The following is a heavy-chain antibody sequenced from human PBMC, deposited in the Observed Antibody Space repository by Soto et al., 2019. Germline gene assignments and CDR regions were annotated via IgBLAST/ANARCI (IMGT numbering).Heavy chain of an antibody. CDR2: IYYSGST. CDR1: GGSISSGVYY. Sequence: QVQLQESGPGLVKPSQTLSLTCTVSGGSISSGVYYWRWIRQHPGKGLEWIGYIYYSGSTHYNPSLERPVTVSVPPSTRQCSRTLSLVTAADTAVYSCSTRTDDYPVWGSLAGMGVWGQGPTVPVSS. V-gene: IGHV4-31*01. D-gene: IGHD3-16*01. CDR3: STRTDDYPVWGSLAGMGV. J-gene: IGHJ6*02.